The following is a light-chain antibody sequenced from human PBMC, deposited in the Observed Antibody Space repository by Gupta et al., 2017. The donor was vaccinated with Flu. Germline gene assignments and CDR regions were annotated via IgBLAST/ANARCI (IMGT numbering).Light chain of an antibody. CDR1: QSVGSY. CDR3: QQRSNWPPNS. Sequence: EIVLTQSPATLSLSPGERATVSCRASQSVGSYLAWYQQKPGQAPRLLIFDASNRATGIPARFSGSGSGTDFTLSISSLEAEDFAIYYCQQRSNWPPNSFGQGTKLEIK. J-gene: IGKJ2*03. V-gene: IGKV3-11*01. CDR2: DAS.